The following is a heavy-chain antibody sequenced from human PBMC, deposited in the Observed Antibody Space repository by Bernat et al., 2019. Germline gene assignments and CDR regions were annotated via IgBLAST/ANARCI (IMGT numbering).Heavy chain of an antibody. J-gene: IGHJ5*02. CDR3: ARVMYGSGSYWFDP. V-gene: IGHV3-30-3*01. D-gene: IGHD3-10*01. CDR1: GFTFNSYA. Sequence: QVQLVESGGGVVQPGRSLRLSCAASGFTFNSYAMHWVRQAPGKGLEWVAVISYDGSNKYYADSVKGRFTISRDNSKNTLYLQMNSLRAEDTAVYYCARVMYGSGSYWFDPWGQGTLVTVSS. CDR2: ISYDGSNK.